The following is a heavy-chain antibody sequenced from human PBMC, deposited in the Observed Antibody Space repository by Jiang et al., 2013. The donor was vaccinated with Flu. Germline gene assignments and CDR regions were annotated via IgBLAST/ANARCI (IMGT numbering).Heavy chain of an antibody. CDR3: ARDQGGGYNWFDP. J-gene: IGHJ5*02. Sequence: SLKSRVTISVDTSKNQFSLSLTSVTAADTAVYYCARDQGGGYNWFDPWGQGTLVIVSS. D-gene: IGHD2-15*01. V-gene: IGHV4-59*01.